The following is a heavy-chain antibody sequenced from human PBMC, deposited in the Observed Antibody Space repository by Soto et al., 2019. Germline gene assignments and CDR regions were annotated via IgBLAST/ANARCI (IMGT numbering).Heavy chain of an antibody. Sequence: SETLSLTCTVSGGSISSYYWSWIRQPPGKGLEWIGYIYYSGSTNYNPSLKSRVTISVDTSKNQFSLKLSSVTAADTAVYYCARHRIAAAGMVIDYWGQGTPVTVSS. CDR1: GGSISSYY. CDR3: ARHRIAAAGMVIDY. J-gene: IGHJ4*02. D-gene: IGHD6-13*01. CDR2: IYYSGST. V-gene: IGHV4-59*08.